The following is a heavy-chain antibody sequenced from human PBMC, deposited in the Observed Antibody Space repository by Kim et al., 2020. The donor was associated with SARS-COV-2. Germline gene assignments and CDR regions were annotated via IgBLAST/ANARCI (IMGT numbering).Heavy chain of an antibody. CDR2: IYYSGST. J-gene: IGHJ6*02. V-gene: IGHV4-59*13. CDR3: ASGVKDCGGDCYRRGDSYYYGMDV. CDR1: GGSISSYY. Sequence: SETLSLTCAVSGGSISSYYWSWIRQPPGKGLEWIGYIYYSGSTNYNPSLKSRVTISVDTSKNQFSLNLSSVTAADTAVYYCASGVKDCGGDCYRRGDSYYYGMDVWGQGTTVTVSS. D-gene: IGHD2-21*02.